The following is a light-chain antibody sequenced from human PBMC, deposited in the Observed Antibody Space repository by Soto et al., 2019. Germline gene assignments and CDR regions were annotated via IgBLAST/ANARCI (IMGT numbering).Light chain of an antibody. CDR1: SSHVGGSNY. V-gene: IGLV2-14*01. CDR3: SSYTSSSTYVV. CDR2: EVS. J-gene: IGLJ2*01. Sequence: QSALTQPASVSGSPGQSITISCTGTSSHVGGSNYVSWYQQHQGKAHKLMIYEVSNRPSGVSNRFSVSKSGNTASLTISGLHAEDEADYYCSSYTSSSTYVVFGGGTKVTVL.